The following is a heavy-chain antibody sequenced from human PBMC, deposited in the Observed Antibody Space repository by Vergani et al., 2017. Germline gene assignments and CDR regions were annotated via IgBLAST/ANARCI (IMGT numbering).Heavy chain of an antibody. V-gene: IGHV4-30-4*08. CDR3: AREAPYLYGLDL. CDR2: IHYRGTI. Sequence: QEQLQESGPGLVRPSQTLSLTCSFSGAAISNPDYYWTWIRQPPGKGLEWIGNIHYRGTISYNPSVRSRLAISVDTSKNQFSLKLNSVTAEVTAVYFCAREAPYLYGLDLWGQGTTVIVSS. J-gene: IGHJ6*02. CDR1: GAAISNPDYY.